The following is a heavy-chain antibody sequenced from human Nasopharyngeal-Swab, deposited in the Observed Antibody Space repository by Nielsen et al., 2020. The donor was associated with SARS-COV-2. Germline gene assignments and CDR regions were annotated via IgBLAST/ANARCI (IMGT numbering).Heavy chain of an antibody. V-gene: IGHV3-21*01. D-gene: IGHD3-22*01. J-gene: IGHJ6*02. CDR1: GFIFTSYN. CDR2: ISFSSSYI. Sequence: GESLKISCAASGFIFTSYNMNWVRQAPAKGLEWVSSISFSSSYIYYADSVKGRFTLSRDNAKKSLYLQMNSLRAEDSAVYYCARSKISPSSYDDSSGYYGSYGMDVWGQGTTVTVSS. CDR3: ARSKISPSSYDDSSGYYGSYGMDV.